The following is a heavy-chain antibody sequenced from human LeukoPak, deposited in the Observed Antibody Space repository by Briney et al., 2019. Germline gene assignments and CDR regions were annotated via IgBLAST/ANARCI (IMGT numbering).Heavy chain of an antibody. Sequence: SVNVSCKASGGTFSSYAISWVRQPAGQGLEWMGGLNSIFGTANYAQKFQGRVTITKDECTITAYMELSSLRSEDTAVYYCARQAYCGGDCYRFLLHYWGQGTLVTVSS. CDR1: GGTFSSYA. J-gene: IGHJ4*02. CDR3: ARQAYCGGDCYRFLLHY. CDR2: LNSIFGTA. D-gene: IGHD2-21*02. V-gene: IGHV1-69*05.